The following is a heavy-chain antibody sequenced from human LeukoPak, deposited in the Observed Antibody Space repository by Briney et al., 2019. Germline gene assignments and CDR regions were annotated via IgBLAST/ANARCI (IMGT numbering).Heavy chain of an antibody. CDR1: GFTFSRYW. CDR3: ARWGGGFDY. J-gene: IGHJ4*02. D-gene: IGHD3-16*01. Sequence: GGSLRLSCAASGFTFSRYWMSWVCQAPGKGLEWVANIKPDGSEKYFVDSVRGRFTISRDNAMNSLYLQMNSLRAEDTAMYFCARWGGGFDYWGQGTLVTVSS. V-gene: IGHV3-7*04. CDR2: IKPDGSEK.